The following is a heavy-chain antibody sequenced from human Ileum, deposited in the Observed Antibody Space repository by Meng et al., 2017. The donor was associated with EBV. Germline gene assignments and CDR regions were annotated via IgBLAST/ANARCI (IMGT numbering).Heavy chain of an antibody. J-gene: IGHJ4*02. Sequence: QVQLQGSVPGLVKPSDTLSLTCAVSGYSISSTNWWGWIRQPPGKGLEWIGYIYYSGSTSYNPSLKSRVTMSVDTSKNQFSLNLNSVTAVDTAVYYCARNVPGTSAYYDWGQGTLVTVSS. CDR2: IYYSGST. V-gene: IGHV4-28*01. CDR1: GYSISSTNW. CDR3: ARNVPGTSAYYD. D-gene: IGHD3-22*01.